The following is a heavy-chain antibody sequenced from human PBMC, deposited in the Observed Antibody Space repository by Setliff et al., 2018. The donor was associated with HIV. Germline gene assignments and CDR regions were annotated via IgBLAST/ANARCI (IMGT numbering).Heavy chain of an antibody. J-gene: IGHJ4*02. CDR2: IYYSGST. D-gene: IGHD6-13*01. V-gene: IGHV4-39*02. CDR3: ARESPSSSWFYFDF. Sequence: SETLSLTCTVSGGSISSSSYYWGWIRQPPGKGLEWIGSIYYSGSTYYNPSLKSRVTISVDTSKNQFSLKLTSVTAADTAVYYCARESPSSSWFYFDFWGQGILVTVSS. CDR1: GGSISSSSYY.